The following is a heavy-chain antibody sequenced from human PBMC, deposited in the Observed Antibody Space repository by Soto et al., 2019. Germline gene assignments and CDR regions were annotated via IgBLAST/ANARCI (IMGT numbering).Heavy chain of an antibody. D-gene: IGHD3-9*01. J-gene: IGHJ5*02. Sequence: PSETLSLTCTVSGGSISSGGYYWSWIRQHPGKGLEWIGYIYYSGSTYYNPSLKSRVTISVDTSKNQFSLKLSSVTAADTAVYYCARDWAGYSNGNWFDPWGQGTLVTVSS. CDR1: GGSISSGGYY. CDR3: ARDWAGYSNGNWFDP. V-gene: IGHV4-31*03. CDR2: IYYSGST.